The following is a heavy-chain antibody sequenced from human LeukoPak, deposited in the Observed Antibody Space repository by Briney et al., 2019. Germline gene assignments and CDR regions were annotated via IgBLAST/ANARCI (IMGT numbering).Heavy chain of an antibody. CDR1: GYTFTSYG. CDR3: ARGYYYDSSSYFDFDY. CDR2: ISAYNGNT. D-gene: IGHD3-22*01. V-gene: IGHV1-18*01. J-gene: IGHJ4*02. Sequence: ASVKVSCKASGYTFTSYGISWVRQAPGQGLEWMGWISAYNGNTNYAQKLQGRVTMTTDTSTSTAYMELRSLRSDDTAVYYCARGYYYDSSSYFDFDYWGQGTLVTVSS.